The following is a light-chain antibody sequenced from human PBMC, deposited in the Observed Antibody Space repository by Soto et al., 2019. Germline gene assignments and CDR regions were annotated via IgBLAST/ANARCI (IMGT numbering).Light chain of an antibody. CDR2: GGS. CDR3: QHYGNSPT. J-gene: IGKJ4*01. V-gene: IGKV3-20*01. CDR1: QSVISGN. Sequence: IVLTQSPGTLSLSPGEGATLSSRASQSVISGNLAWYQQRPGQAPRLVIFGGSYRATGIPDRFSGSGSGTDYSLTISRVEPEDFAVYYCQHYGNSPTFGGGTKVEIK.